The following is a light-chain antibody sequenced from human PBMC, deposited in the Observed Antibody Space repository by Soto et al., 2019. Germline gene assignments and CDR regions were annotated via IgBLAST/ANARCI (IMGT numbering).Light chain of an antibody. CDR2: GNS. CDR1: SSNIGAGYD. Sequence: QSVLTQPPSVSGAPGQRVTISCTGSSSNIGAGYDVHWYQQLPGTAPKLLIYGNSNRPSGVPDRFSGSKSGTSASLAITGLQAEDEADYYCQSYDSSLSAFYVFGTGTKFTVL. CDR3: QSYDSSLSAFYV. J-gene: IGLJ1*01. V-gene: IGLV1-40*01.